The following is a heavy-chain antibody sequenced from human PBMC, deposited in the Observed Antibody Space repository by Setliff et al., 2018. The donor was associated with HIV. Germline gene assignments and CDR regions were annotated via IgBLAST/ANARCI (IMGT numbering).Heavy chain of an antibody. Sequence: PSETLSLTCTVYGDSVSDYYWSWIRQTPGKGLEWIGEIHHSGSTNYNPSLQSRVTMSVDTSKNQFSLNLSSVTAADTAVYYCASGRVRQSRKFGGVIVLPPFDYWGQGTLVTVSS. J-gene: IGHJ4*02. CDR1: GDSVSDYY. D-gene: IGHD3-16*02. V-gene: IGHV4-34*01. CDR2: IHHSGST. CDR3: ASGRVRQSRKFGGVIVLPPFDY.